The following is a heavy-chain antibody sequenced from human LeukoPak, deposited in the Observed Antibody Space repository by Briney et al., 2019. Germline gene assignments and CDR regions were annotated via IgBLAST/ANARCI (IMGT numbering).Heavy chain of an antibody. V-gene: IGHV3-23*01. CDR1: GFTFSSYA. CDR2: ISGSGGSK. CDR3: AKGLRSAAGIRSEDY. J-gene: IGHJ4*02. Sequence: PGGSLRLSCAASGFTFSSYAMSWVRQAPGKGLEWVSAISGSGGSKYYADSVKGRFTISRDNSKNTLYLQMNSLRAEDTAVYYCAKGLRSAAGIRSEDYWGQGTLVTVSS. D-gene: IGHD6-13*01.